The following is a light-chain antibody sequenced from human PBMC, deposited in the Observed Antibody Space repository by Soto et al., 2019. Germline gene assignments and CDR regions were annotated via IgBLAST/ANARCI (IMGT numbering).Light chain of an antibody. CDR2: EVS. Sequence: QSALTQPASVSGSPGQSLTISCTGSSSDVGGNKYVSWYQHHPGKAPKLMIFEVSIRPSEISDRFSGSKSGNTASLTISGLQTEDEAHYYCISYTGDSSPYVFGTGTKVTVL. V-gene: IGLV2-14*01. CDR1: SSDVGGNKY. J-gene: IGLJ1*01. CDR3: ISYTGDSSPYV.